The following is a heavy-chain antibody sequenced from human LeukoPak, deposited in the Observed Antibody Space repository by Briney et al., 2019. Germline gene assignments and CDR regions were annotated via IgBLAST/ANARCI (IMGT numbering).Heavy chain of an antibody. CDR2: ISGSGGST. V-gene: IGHV3-23*01. J-gene: IGHJ1*01. Sequence: GVSLRLSCAASGFTFSGYAMSWVRQAPGKGLEWVSAISGSGGSTYYADSVKGRFTISRDNSKNTLYLQMNSLRAEDTAVYYCAKDGKQVVQKHWGQGTLVTVSS. CDR3: AKDGKQVVQKH. D-gene: IGHD6-13*01. CDR1: GFTFSGYA.